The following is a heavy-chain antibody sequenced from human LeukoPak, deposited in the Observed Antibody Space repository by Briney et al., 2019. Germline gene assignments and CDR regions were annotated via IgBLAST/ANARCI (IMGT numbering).Heavy chain of an antibody. Sequence: GGSLRLSCAASGFTFSSYGMHWVRQAPGKGLEWVAFIRYDGSNKYYADSVKGRFTISRDNAKNSLYLQMNSLRAEDTAVYYCARDWEGDFDYWGQGTLVTVSS. J-gene: IGHJ4*02. CDR3: ARDWEGDFDY. CDR2: IRYDGSNK. V-gene: IGHV3-30*02. D-gene: IGHD1-26*01. CDR1: GFTFSSYG.